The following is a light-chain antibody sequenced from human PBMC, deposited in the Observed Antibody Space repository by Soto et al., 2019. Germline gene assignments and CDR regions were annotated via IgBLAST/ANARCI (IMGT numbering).Light chain of an antibody. CDR2: DVN. V-gene: IGLV2-14*03. Sequence: QSVLTQPASVSGSPGQSITISCTGTNSDIGAFDYVSWYQHHPGKAPRLLIYDVNNWPSGVSDLFSGSKSGNTASLTISGLQAEDEAVYYCSSYTTTTPVVFGGGTKLTVL. CDR3: SSYTTTTPVV. J-gene: IGLJ2*01. CDR1: NSDIGAFDY.